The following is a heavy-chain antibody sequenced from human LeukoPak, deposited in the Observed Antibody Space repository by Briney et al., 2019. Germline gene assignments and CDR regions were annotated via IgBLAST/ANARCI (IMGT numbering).Heavy chain of an antibody. Sequence: SETLSLTCTVSGGSLSSSSYYWGWIRQPPGKGLEWIGSIYYSGSTYYNPSLKSRVTISVDTSKNQFSLKLSSVTAADTAVYYCARIPSPCGGDCYSRSRYYYYYGMDVWGQGTTVTVSS. D-gene: IGHD2-21*02. J-gene: IGHJ6*02. CDR3: ARIPSPCGGDCYSRSRYYYYYGMDV. V-gene: IGHV4-39*01. CDR2: IYYSGST. CDR1: GGSLSSSSYY.